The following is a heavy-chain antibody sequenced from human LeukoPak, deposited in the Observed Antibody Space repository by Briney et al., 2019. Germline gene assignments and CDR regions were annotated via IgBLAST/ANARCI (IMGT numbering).Heavy chain of an antibody. Sequence: GRSPRLSCAASGFTFDDYAMRWVRQAPGKGLEWVSGISWNSGSIGYADSVKGRFTISRDNAKNSLYLQMNSLRAEDTALYYCANFDYWGQGTLVTVSS. CDR3: ANFDY. V-gene: IGHV3-9*01. J-gene: IGHJ4*02. CDR2: ISWNSGSI. CDR1: GFTFDDYA.